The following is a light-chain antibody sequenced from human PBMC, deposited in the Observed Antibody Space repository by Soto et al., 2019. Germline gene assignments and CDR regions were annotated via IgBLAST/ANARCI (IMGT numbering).Light chain of an antibody. J-gene: IGKJ4*01. CDR3: QRYNNWPLT. CDR1: HCIGDT. CDR2: DTS. V-gene: IGKV3-15*01. Sequence: VVMTHSPATLSGSPGEVAALSFRASHCIGDTLAWYQHKAFQTPRLLIYDTSTRATGVPARFSGSRSGTEFTLPINSLQSEDFAVYYCQRYNNWPLTFGGGTKVDIK.